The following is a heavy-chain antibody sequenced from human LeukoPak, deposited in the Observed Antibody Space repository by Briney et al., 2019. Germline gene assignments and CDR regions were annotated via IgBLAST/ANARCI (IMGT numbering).Heavy chain of an antibody. CDR1: GFTFSSFW. V-gene: IGHV3-7*01. CDR2: IKEDGSDK. Sequence: GGSLRLSCAASGFTFSSFWMSWVRQAPGKGLEWVANIKEDGSDKNYVDSVKGRFTISRDNAKNSLYLQMSILRAEDTAVYYCAREIEMSRGGPLLDYWGQGALVTVSS. J-gene: IGHJ4*02. CDR3: AREIEMSRGGPLLDY. D-gene: IGHD3-10*01.